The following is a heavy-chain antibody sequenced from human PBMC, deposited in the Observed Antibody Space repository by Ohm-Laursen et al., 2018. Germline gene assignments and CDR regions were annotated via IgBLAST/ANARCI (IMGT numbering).Heavy chain of an antibody. CDR2: ISSSGSTI. CDR1: GFTFSSYE. CDR3: ARVGLLWFENNWFDP. Sequence: LSLTCAASGFTFSSYEINWVRQAPGKGLEWVSYISSSGSTIYYADSVKGRFTISRDNAKNSLYLQMNSLRAEDTAVYYCARVGLLWFENNWFDPWGQGTLVTVSS. J-gene: IGHJ5*02. D-gene: IGHD3-10*01. V-gene: IGHV3-48*03.